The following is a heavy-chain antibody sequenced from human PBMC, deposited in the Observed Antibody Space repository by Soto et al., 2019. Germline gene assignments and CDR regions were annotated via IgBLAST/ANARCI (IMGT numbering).Heavy chain of an antibody. V-gene: IGHV4-34*01. CDR3: ARVSIAARPIDRKRGWFDP. Sequence: SETLSLTCAVYGGSFSGYYWSWIRQPPGKGLEWIGEINHSGSTNYNPSLKSRVTISVDTSKNQFSLKLSSVTAADTAVYYCARVSIAARPIDRKRGWFDPWGQGTLVTVSS. D-gene: IGHD6-6*01. CDR1: GGSFSGYY. J-gene: IGHJ5*02. CDR2: INHSGST.